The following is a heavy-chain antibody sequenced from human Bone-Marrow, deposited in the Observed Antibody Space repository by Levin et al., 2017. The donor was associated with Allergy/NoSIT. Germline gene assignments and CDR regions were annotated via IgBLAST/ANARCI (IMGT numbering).Heavy chain of an antibody. CDR2: VDPSGGAT. CDR3: ARDSSSGSYYQD. V-gene: IGHV1-46*01. Sequence: PGGSLRLSCKASGFIFTRYYMHWVRQAPGQGLEWMGVVDPSGGATNYAQKFQGRVTMTRDTSTSTVYMELSSLRSEDTAVYYCARDSSSGSYYQDWGQGTLVTVSS. D-gene: IGHD1-26*01. J-gene: IGHJ1*01. CDR1: GFIFTRYY.